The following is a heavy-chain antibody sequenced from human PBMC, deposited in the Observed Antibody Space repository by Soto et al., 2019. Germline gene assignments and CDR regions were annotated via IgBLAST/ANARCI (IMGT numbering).Heavy chain of an antibody. CDR1: GFSLSTSGVG. V-gene: IGHV2-5*02. CDR3: AHVYGGYDNFDY. CDR2: IYWDDDK. D-gene: IGHD5-12*01. J-gene: IGHJ4*02. Sequence: KESGPTLVKPTQTLTLTCPFSGFSLSTSGVGVGWIRQPPGKALEWLALIYWDDDKRYSPSLKSRLTITKDTSKNQVVLTMTNMDPVDTATYYCAHVYGGYDNFDYWGQGTLVTVSS.